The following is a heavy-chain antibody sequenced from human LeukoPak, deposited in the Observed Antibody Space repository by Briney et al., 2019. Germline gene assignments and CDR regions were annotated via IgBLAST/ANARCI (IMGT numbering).Heavy chain of an antibody. CDR3: AREQRHGYCSGGSCPNFDY. Sequence: SETLSLTCTVSGGSISSYCWSWIRQPAGKGLEWIGRIYTSGSTNYNPSLKSRVTMSVDTSKNQFSLKLSSVTAEDTAVYYCAREQRHGYCSGGSCPNFDYWGQGTLVTVSS. CDR2: IYTSGST. J-gene: IGHJ4*02. CDR1: GGSISSYC. D-gene: IGHD2-15*01. V-gene: IGHV4-4*07.